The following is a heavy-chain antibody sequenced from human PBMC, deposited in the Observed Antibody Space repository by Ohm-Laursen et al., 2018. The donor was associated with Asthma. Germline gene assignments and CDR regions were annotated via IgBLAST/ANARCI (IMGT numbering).Heavy chain of an antibody. Sequence: SLRLSCAASGFTFSSYGMHWVRQAPGKGLEWVAIISSDGSIQYYADSVKGRFTISRDNAHNSLYLQMNSLRAEDTAFYYCAVSIYAYGEGAYWGQGTLVTVSS. D-gene: IGHD3-10*01. J-gene: IGHJ4*02. CDR1: GFTFSSYG. CDR3: AVSIYAYGEGAY. CDR2: ISSDGSIQ. V-gene: IGHV3-33*05.